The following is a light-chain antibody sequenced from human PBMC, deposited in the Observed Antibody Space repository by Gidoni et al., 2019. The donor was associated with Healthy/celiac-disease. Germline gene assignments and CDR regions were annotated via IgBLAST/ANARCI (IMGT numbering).Light chain of an antibody. CDR3: QQYDNLPH. CDR2: DAS. J-gene: IGKJ3*01. Sequence: DIQMTQSPSSLSASVGDRVTITCQASQDISNYLNWYQQKPGKAPKLLSYDASNLETGVPSRFSGSGSGTDFTFTISSLQPEDIATYYCQQYDNLPHFGPGTKVDIK. CDR1: QDISNY. V-gene: IGKV1-33*01.